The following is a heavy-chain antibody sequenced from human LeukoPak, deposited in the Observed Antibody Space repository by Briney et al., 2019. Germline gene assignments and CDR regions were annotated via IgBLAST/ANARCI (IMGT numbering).Heavy chain of an antibody. Sequence: SGPTLVNPTQTLTLTCTFSGFSLSTSGMCVSWIRQPPGKALEWLARIDWDDDKYYSTSLKTRLTISKDTSKNQVVLTMTNMDPVDTATYYCARSLLAAAGKIFDYWGQGTLVTVSS. J-gene: IGHJ4*02. V-gene: IGHV2-70*11. CDR3: ARSLLAAAGKIFDY. CDR2: IDWDDDK. D-gene: IGHD6-13*01. CDR1: GFSLSTSGMC.